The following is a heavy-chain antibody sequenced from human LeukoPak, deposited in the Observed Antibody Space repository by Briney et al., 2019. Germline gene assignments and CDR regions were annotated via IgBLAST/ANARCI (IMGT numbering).Heavy chain of an antibody. Sequence: PGGSLRLSCAASGFTFSSYSMNWVRQAPGKGLEWVSSISSSSSYIYYADSVKGRFTISRDNAKNSLYLQMNSLRAEDTAVYYCARTDYDSSGYYGEDFGYWGQGTLVTVSS. V-gene: IGHV3-21*01. CDR1: GFTFSSYS. CDR2: ISSSSSYI. CDR3: ARTDYDSSGYYGEDFGY. D-gene: IGHD3-22*01. J-gene: IGHJ4*02.